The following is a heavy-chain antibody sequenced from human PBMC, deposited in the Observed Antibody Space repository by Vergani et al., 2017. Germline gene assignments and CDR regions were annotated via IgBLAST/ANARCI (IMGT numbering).Heavy chain of an antibody. J-gene: IGHJ6*02. CDR2: VYTSGIT. D-gene: IGHD3-10*01. CDR3: ARELSYYYGSGSDDYNPYYYEGMDV. CDR1: GGSINTGAYY. Sequence: QVQLQESGPRLVRPSQTLSLTCTVSGGSINTGAYYWSWIRQPAGKGLEWIGRVYTSGITNYNPSLKSRVTILVGRSKSQLSLKLTSVTAGDTAVYFCARELSYYYGSGSDDYNPYYYEGMDVWGPGTTVTVSS. V-gene: IGHV4-61*02.